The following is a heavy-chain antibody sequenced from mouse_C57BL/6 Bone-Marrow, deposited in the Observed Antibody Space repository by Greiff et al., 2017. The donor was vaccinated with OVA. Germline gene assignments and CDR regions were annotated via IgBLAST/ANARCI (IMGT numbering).Heavy chain of an antibody. CDR3: ARWGRDYGSSLYYAMDY. CDR2: IDPSDSET. D-gene: IGHD1-1*01. CDR1: GYTFTSYW. V-gene: IGHV1-52*01. Sequence: QVQLKQPGAELVRPGSSVKLSCKASGYTFTSYWMHWVKQRPIQGLEWIGNIDPSDSETHYNQKFKDKATLTVDKSSSTAYMQLSSLTSEDSAVYYCARWGRDYGSSLYYAMDYWGQGTSVTVSS. J-gene: IGHJ4*01.